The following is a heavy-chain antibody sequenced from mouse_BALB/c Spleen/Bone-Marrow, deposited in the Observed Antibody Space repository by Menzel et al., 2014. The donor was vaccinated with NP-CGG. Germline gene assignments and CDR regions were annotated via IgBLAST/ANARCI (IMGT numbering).Heavy chain of an antibody. D-gene: IGHD2-14*01. Sequence: EVQLQQSGAELVRSGASVKLSCTASGFNIKDYYMHWVKQRPGQGLEWIGWIDPENGDTEYAPKFQGKATMTADTSSNTAYLQLSSLTSEDTAVYYCNRYDWYFDVWGAGTTVTVSS. CDR3: NRYDWYFDV. CDR1: GFNIKDYY. J-gene: IGHJ1*01. V-gene: IGHV14-4*02. CDR2: IDPENGDT.